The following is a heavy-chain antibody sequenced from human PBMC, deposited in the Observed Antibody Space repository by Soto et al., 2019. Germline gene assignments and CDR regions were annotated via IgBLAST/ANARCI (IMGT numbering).Heavy chain of an antibody. CDR2: INEDGSRK. V-gene: IGHV3-7*05. D-gene: IGHD6-6*01. CDR1: GFTFSSYW. J-gene: IGHJ5*02. CDR3: ARGSGSSPS. Sequence: EVQLEESGGGLVQPGGSLRLSCAASGFTFSSYWMSWVRQAPGRGLEGVANINEDGSRKYYVDSVKGRFTISRDNAKNSLSLQMNSLRADDTAGYYCARGSGSSPSWGRGTQVTVSS.